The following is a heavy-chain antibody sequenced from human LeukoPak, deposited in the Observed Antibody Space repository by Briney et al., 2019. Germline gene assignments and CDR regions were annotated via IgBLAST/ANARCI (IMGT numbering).Heavy chain of an antibody. CDR2: IYNSGTT. D-gene: IGHD4-17*01. J-gene: IGHJ3*02. V-gene: IGHV4-59*08. CDR1: GGSLSSYY. Sequence: PSETLSLTCAVSGGSLSSYYWSWIRQPPGKGLEWIGYIYNSGTTNYNPSLKSRVTISVDTSKNQFSLKLSSVTAADTAVYYCARHSTVVTPVDAFDIWGQGTMITVSS. CDR3: ARHSTVVTPVDAFDI.